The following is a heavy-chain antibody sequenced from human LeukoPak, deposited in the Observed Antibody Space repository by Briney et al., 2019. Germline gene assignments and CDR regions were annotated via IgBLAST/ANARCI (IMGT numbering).Heavy chain of an antibody. J-gene: IGHJ4*02. CDR2: IYPGDSET. CDR3: ARRAVGGWFYLDF. Sequence: GESLKISCKGSGYRFTNYWIGWVRQMPGKGLEWMGNIYPGDSETKYSPSFQGQVTISADKSTGTAYLQWSSLKPSDTAMYFCARRAVGGWFYLDFWGQGTLVSVSS. D-gene: IGHD6-19*01. CDR1: GYRFTNYW. V-gene: IGHV5-51*01.